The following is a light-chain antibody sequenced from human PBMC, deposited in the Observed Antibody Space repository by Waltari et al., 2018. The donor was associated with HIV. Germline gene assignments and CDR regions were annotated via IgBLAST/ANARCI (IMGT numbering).Light chain of an antibody. CDR3: ASRDDSLSVHVI. J-gene: IGLJ2*01. V-gene: IGLV1-47*01. CDR2: RND. CDR1: SSNIGTNK. Sequence: QSVLSQPPSASGTPGQRVNISCSGSSSNIGTNKVSWYQTFQGPAPKLLIHRNDQRPSGVPDRFSGSKSGTSASLVISGLRSEDEADYYCASRDDSLSVHVIFGGGTKLTVL.